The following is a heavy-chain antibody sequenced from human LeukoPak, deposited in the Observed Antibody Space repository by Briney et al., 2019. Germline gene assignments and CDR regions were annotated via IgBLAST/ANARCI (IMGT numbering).Heavy chain of an antibody. CDR1: GGSIGSYY. CDR3: ARVDCSSTSCYGWDNWFDP. V-gene: IGHV4-59*01. J-gene: IGHJ5*02. D-gene: IGHD2-2*01. Sequence: SETLSLTCTVSGGSIGSYYWSWIRQPPGKGLEWIGYIYYSGSTNYNPSLKSRVTISVDTSKNQFSLKLSSVTAADTAVYYCARVDCSSTSCYGWDNWFDPWGQGTLVTVSS. CDR2: IYYSGST.